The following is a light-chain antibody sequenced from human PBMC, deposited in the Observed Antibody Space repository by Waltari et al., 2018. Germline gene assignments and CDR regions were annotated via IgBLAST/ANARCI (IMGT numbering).Light chain of an antibody. Sequence: AIQLTQSPSFLSASVGDRVPITSRPSQATNSSLAWYQQQAGKPPKLLIYDTPTLESGFPSRFSGGGTGAELTLTISSLQPEDVGTYYCQQFNEYPWMFGQGTKVEIK. CDR3: QQFNEYPWM. CDR1: QATNSS. J-gene: IGKJ1*01. V-gene: IGKV1D-13*01. CDR2: DTP.